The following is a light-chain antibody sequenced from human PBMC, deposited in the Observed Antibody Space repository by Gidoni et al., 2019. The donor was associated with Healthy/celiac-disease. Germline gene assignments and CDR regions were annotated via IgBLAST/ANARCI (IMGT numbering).Light chain of an antibody. CDR2: AAS. CDR3: QQLNSYPGLT. Sequence: DIQLSQSPSFLSASVGDRVTITCRASQGISRYLAWYQQKPGKAPKLLIYAASTLQSGVPSRFSGSGSGTEFTLTIISLQPEDFATYYCQQLNSYPGLTFGGGTKVEIK. CDR1: QGISRY. V-gene: IGKV1-9*01. J-gene: IGKJ4*01.